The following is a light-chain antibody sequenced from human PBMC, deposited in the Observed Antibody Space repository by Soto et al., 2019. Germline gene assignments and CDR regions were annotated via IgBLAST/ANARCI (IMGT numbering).Light chain of an antibody. Sequence: QSVLTQPASVSGTPGQSIAISCTGTTSDVGGYNYVSWYQQHPGKVPKLLIHEVSNRPSGVSNRFSGSKSGNTASLTISGLQAEEEADYYCSSYAGSSNVFGTGTKVTVL. CDR3: SSYAGSSNV. J-gene: IGLJ1*01. V-gene: IGLV2-14*01. CDR1: TSDVGGYNY. CDR2: EVS.